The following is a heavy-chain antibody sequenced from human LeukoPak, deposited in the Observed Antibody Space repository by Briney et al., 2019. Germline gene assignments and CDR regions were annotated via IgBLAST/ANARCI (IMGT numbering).Heavy chain of an antibody. V-gene: IGHV4-39*01. CDR2: IYYSGST. J-gene: IGHJ4*02. CDR3: ARHYYRQYRPFVD. D-gene: IGHD3-10*01. Sequence: PSETLSLTCTVSGGSISSSSYYWGWIRQPPGKGLEWIGSIYYSGSTYYNPSLKSRVTISVDTSKNQFSLKLSSVTAADTAVYYCARHYYRQYRPFVDWGQGTLVTVSS. CDR1: GGSISSSSYY.